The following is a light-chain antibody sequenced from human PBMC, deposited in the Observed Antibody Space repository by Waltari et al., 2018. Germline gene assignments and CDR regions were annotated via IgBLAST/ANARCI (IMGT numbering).Light chain of an antibody. J-gene: IGLJ3*02. CDR2: VNSDVSH. Sequence: QLVLTQSPSASASLGASVNLTCTLSSGHSSYAIAWHQQQPKKGPRFLMKVNSDVSHSKVDVFPDRSSGSSSGAERYLTISGLQSEDEADFYCQTWGTGIQVFGGGTKLTV. CDR3: QTWGTGIQV. V-gene: IGLV4-69*01. CDR1: SGHSSYA.